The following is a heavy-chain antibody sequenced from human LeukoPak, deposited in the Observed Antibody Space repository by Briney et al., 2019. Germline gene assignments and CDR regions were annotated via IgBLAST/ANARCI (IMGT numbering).Heavy chain of an antibody. Sequence: ASVKVSCKASGYTFTGYYMHWVRQAPGQGLEWMGWINPNSGGTNYAQKFQGWVTMTRDTSISTAYMELSRLRSDDTAVYYCARDRTRGYSYGYLRSGMDVWGQGTTVTVSS. CDR3: ARDRTRGYSYGYLRSGMDV. CDR2: INPNSGGT. J-gene: IGHJ6*02. D-gene: IGHD5-18*01. V-gene: IGHV1-2*04. CDR1: GYTFTGYY.